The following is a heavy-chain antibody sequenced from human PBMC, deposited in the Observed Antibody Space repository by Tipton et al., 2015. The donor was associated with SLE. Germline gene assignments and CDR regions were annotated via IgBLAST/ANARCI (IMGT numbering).Heavy chain of an antibody. D-gene: IGHD4-17*01. V-gene: IGHV4-59*01. CDR3: ARDTVTPPLDY. J-gene: IGHJ4*02. Sequence: TLSLTCTVSGGSINSYYWSWIRQPPGKGLEWIGYIYYSGSTNYNPSLKSRVTISVDTSKNQFSLKLSSVTAADTAVYYCARDTVTPPLDYWGQGTLVTVSS. CDR2: IYYSGST. CDR1: GGSINSYY.